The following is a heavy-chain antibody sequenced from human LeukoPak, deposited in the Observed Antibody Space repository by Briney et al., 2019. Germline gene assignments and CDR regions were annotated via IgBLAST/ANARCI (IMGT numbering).Heavy chain of an antibody. CDR2: IWYDGSTK. Sequence: GGSLRLSCAASGFTFSIYGMHWVRQAPGKGLEWVAVIWYDGSTKYYGDSVKGRFTIFRDNSKNTLYLQMNSLRAEDTAAYYCARDGSGYCSTTSCYGPWFDPWGQGTLVTVSS. CDR1: GFTFSIYG. V-gene: IGHV3-33*01. CDR3: ARDGSGYCSTTSCYGPWFDP. D-gene: IGHD2-2*01. J-gene: IGHJ5*02.